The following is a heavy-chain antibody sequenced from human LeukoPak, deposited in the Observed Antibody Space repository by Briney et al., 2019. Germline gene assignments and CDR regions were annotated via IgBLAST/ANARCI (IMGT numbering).Heavy chain of an antibody. D-gene: IGHD3-10*01. V-gene: IGHV4-34*01. CDR1: GGSFSGYY. CDR3: ARTTTVRGTYYMDV. J-gene: IGHJ6*03. Sequence: SETLSLTCAVYGGSFSGYYWSWIRQPPGKGLEWIGEINHSGSTNYNPSLKSRVTISVDTSKNQFSLKLSSVTAADTAVYYCARTTTVRGTYYMDVWGKGTTVTVSS. CDR2: INHSGST.